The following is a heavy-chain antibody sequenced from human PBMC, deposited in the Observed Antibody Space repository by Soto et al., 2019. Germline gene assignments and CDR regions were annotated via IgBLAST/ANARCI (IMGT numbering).Heavy chain of an antibody. CDR2: IYYSGST. Sequence: PAETRSLTCTVSGGSFSTGSYYWSWILQPRGKGLERIGYIYYSGSTNYNPSLKSRVTISVDTSKNQFSLKLSSVTAADTAVYYCARDSGPYYYDSSGYNWFDPWGQGTLVTVSS. CDR1: GGSFSTGSYY. D-gene: IGHD3-22*01. V-gene: IGHV4-61*01. CDR3: ARDSGPYYYDSSGYNWFDP. J-gene: IGHJ5*02.